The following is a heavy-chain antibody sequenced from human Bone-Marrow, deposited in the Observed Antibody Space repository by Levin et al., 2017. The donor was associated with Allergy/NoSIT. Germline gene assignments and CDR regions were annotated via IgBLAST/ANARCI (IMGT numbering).Heavy chain of an antibody. J-gene: IGHJ6*02. V-gene: IGHV3-48*01. CDR1: GFTFSSYS. CDR3: ARDKRNYYYGMDV. Sequence: GGSLRLSCAASGFTFSSYSMNWVRQAPGKGLEWVSYISSSSSTIYYADSVKGRFTISRDNAKNSLYLQMNSLRAEDTAVYYCARDKRNYYYGMDVWGQGTTVTVSS. CDR2: ISSSSSTI.